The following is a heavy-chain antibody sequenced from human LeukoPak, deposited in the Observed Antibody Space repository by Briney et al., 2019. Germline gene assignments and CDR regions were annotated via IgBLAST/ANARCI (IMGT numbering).Heavy chain of an antibody. J-gene: IGHJ6*02. D-gene: IGHD3-3*01. CDR3: ASPITIFGARYYYYGMDV. CDR1: GGSVSSGSYY. Sequence: SETLSLTCTVSGGSVSSGSYYWSWIRQPPGKGLEWIGYIYYSGSTNYNPSLKSRVTISVDTSKNQFSLKLSSVTAADTAVYYCASPITIFGARYYYYGMDVWGQGTTVTVSS. V-gene: IGHV4-61*01. CDR2: IYYSGST.